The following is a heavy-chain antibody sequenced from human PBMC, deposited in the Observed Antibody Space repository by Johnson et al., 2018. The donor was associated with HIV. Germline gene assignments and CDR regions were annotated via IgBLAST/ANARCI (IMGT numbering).Heavy chain of an antibody. Sequence: VQLVESGGGLVQPGGSLRLSCTASGFTFSNYWMSWVRQAPGKGLEWVANIKQDGSEKYYVDSVKGRFTISRDNAKNSLYLQMNSLRAEDTAVYYCSRERGYCSGGSCYSRAFDIWGQGTMVTVSS. D-gene: IGHD2-15*01. CDR1: GFTFSNYW. V-gene: IGHV3-7*01. CDR3: SRERGYCSGGSCYSRAFDI. CDR2: IKQDGSEK. J-gene: IGHJ3*02.